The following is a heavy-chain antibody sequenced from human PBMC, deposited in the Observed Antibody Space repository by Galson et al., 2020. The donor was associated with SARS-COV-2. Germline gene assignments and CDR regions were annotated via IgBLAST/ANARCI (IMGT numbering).Heavy chain of an antibody. CDR3: ARTYSSGPLDS. CDR2: INLKSGGT. Sequence: ASVKVSCKAYGFTFNGYYIHWVRQAPGQGLEWKGWINLKSGGTESTEKFQDRVSMTWDTSISTAYMEIRNLRSDDSAVYYCARTYSSGPLDSWVQGSLVTVSS. J-gene: IGHJ4*02. D-gene: IGHD6-19*01. V-gene: IGHV1-2*02. CDR1: GFTFNGYY.